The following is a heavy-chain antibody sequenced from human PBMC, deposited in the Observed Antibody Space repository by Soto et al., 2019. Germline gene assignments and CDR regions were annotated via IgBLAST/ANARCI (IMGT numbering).Heavy chain of an antibody. V-gene: IGHV5-51*01. Sequence: PGESLKISCKGSGYSFTSYWIGWVRQMPGKGLEWMGIIYPGDSDTRYSPSFQGQVTISADKSISTAYLQWSSLKASDTAMYYCARLFGIAAGTVTWFDPWGQGTLVTVSS. CDR2: IYPGDSDT. CDR3: ARLFGIAAGTVTWFDP. J-gene: IGHJ5*02. D-gene: IGHD6-13*01. CDR1: GYSFTSYW.